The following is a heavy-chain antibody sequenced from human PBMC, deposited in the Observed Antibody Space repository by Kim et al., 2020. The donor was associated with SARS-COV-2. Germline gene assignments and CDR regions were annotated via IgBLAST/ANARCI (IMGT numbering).Heavy chain of an antibody. V-gene: IGHV4-34*01. CDR1: GGSFSGYY. D-gene: IGHD6-13*01. J-gene: IGHJ5*02. CDR3: ASSSWYRRGWFDP. Sequence: SETLSLTCAVYGGSFSGYYWSWIRQPPGKGLEWIGEINHSGSTNYNPSLKSRVTISVDTSKNQFSLKLSSVTAADTAVYYCASSSWYRRGWFDPWGQGTLVTVSS. CDR2: INHSGST.